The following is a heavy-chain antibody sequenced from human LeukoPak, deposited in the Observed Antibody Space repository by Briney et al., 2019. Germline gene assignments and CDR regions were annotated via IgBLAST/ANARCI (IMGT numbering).Heavy chain of an antibody. J-gene: IGHJ5*02. CDR3: AAYYYGSGFDP. Sequence: SETLSLTCTVSGGSISSYYWSWIRQPPGKGLEWIGYIYYSGSTNYNPSLKSRVTISVDTSKNQFSLKLSSVTAADTAVYYCAAYYYGSGFDPWGQGTLVTVSS. CDR2: IYYSGST. V-gene: IGHV4-59*01. CDR1: GGSISSYY. D-gene: IGHD3-10*01.